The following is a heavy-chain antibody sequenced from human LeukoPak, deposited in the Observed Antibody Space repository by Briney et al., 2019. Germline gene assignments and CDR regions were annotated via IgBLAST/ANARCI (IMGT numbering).Heavy chain of an antibody. CDR1: GFTFSSYA. CDR3: ARDFYDSSGYYQVNY. V-gene: IGHV3-30*03. Sequence: PGGSLRLSCAASGFTFSSYAMNWVRQAPGKGLEWVAVISHDGSNKDFADSLKGRFTISRDNSKSTLYLQMNSLRAEDTAVYYCARDFYDSSGYYQVNYWGQGTLVTVSS. D-gene: IGHD3-22*01. CDR2: ISHDGSNK. J-gene: IGHJ4*02.